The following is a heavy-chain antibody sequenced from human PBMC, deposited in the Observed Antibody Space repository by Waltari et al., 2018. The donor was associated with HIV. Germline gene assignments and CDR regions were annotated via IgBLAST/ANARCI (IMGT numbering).Heavy chain of an antibody. CDR3: AKWSGTFPYYFLDY. CDR1: GFPFSTYG. Sequence: QVQLVESGGGVVQPGRSLRLSCVASGFPFSTYGMHWVRQPPGKGLEWVALIASDGSTRYYADSVKGRFTISRDTSKNTLYLQMNSLRAEDTAVYYCAKWSGTFPYYFLDYWGQGTLLTVSS. V-gene: IGHV3-30*18. J-gene: IGHJ4*02. CDR2: IASDGSTR. D-gene: IGHD3-22*01.